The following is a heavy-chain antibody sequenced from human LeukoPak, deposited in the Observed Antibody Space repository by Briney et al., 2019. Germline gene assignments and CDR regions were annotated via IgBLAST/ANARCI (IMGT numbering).Heavy chain of an antibody. CDR3: ARGPSRRGVVVTPTRRGRLNWFDP. D-gene: IGHD3-22*01. CDR1: GYTFTGYY. Sequence: GASVKVSCKASGYTFTGYYMHWVRQAPGQGLEWMGWMNPNSGNTGYAQKFQGRVTMTRNTSISTAYMELSSLRSEDTAVYYCARGPSRRGVVVTPTRRGRLNWFDPWGQGTLVTVSS. V-gene: IGHV1-8*02. J-gene: IGHJ5*02. CDR2: MNPNSGNT.